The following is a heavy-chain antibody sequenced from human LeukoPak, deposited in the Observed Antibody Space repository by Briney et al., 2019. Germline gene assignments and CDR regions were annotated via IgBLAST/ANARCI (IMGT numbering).Heavy chain of an antibody. CDR1: GFTFSSSA. V-gene: IGHV3-23*01. Sequence: PGGSLRLSCAASGFTFSSSAMSWVRQVPGKGLEWVSGISASGGSTSYADSVRGRFTISRDNSKNTLYVQMNSLRDEDTAVYYCAKGAPSSSSIFDFWGPGTLVTVSS. D-gene: IGHD6-6*01. CDR3: AKGAPSSSSIFDF. CDR2: ISASGGST. J-gene: IGHJ4*02.